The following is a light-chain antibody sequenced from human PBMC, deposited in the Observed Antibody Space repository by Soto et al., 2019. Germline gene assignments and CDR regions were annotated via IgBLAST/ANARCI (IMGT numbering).Light chain of an antibody. CDR1: NSDIGRFNF. CDR3: CSYAGSYTWV. J-gene: IGLJ3*02. CDR2: DVN. V-gene: IGLV2-11*01. Sequence: QSALTQPRSVSGSPGPSGTISCTGTNSDIGRFNFVSWYQQHPGKAPKLMIHDVNKRPSGVPDRFSGSKSGNTASLTISWLRAEEEADDYCCSYAGSYTWVFGGWTQVTVL.